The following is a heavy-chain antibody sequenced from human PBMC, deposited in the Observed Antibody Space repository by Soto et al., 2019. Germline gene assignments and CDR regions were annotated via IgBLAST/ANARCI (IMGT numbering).Heavy chain of an antibody. CDR3: ARRYGSCFDY. Sequence: GGSLRLSCAASGFTFSSYGMHWLRQAPGKGLEWVAVISYDGTNEYYTDSVKGRFTISRDNSKNTLYLQMGSLRVEDTAVYYCARRYGSCFDYWGQGTLVTVSS. V-gene: IGHV3-30*03. CDR1: GFTFSSYG. D-gene: IGHD5-18*01. J-gene: IGHJ4*02. CDR2: ISYDGTNE.